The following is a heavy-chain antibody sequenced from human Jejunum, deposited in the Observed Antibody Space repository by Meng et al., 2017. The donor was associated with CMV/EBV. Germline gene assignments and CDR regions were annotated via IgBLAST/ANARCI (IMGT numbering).Heavy chain of an antibody. CDR1: GYSSSSGYY. Sequence: GYSSSSGYYWGWIRQPPGKGLEWIVHINHSGSAYYNPSLRSRVSVSIDTSKNHFSLELHSVTAADTAVYYCARTDGGNSEGRFDPWGQGTLVTVSS. CDR3: ARTDGGNSEGRFDP. J-gene: IGHJ5*02. V-gene: IGHV4-38-2*01. CDR2: INHSGSA. D-gene: IGHD4-23*01.